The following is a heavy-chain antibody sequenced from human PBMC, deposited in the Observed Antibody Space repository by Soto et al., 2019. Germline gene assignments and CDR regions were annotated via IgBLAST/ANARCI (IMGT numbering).Heavy chain of an antibody. J-gene: IGHJ4*02. Sequence: EVQLLESGGGLVQPGGSLRLSCAASGFTFSSYAMSWVRQAPGKGLEWVAAISGSGGSTYYADSVKGRFTLSRDNSKNTLYLQTNSLRAEDTAVYSCAKDYGDYSWVDYWGQGALVTASS. V-gene: IGHV3-23*01. CDR3: AKDYGDYSWVDY. CDR1: GFTFSSYA. D-gene: IGHD4-17*01. CDR2: ISGSGGST.